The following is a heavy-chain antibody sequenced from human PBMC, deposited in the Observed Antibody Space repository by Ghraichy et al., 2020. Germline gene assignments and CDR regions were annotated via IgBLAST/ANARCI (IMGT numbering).Heavy chain of an antibody. V-gene: IGHV3-33*01. CDR2: IWYDGSNK. J-gene: IGHJ4*02. CDR3: AREGYGILTGYPHFDY. Sequence: GGSLRLSCAASGFTFSSYGMHWVRQAPGKGLEWVAIIWYDGSNKYYADSVKGRFTISRDNSKNTLYLQMNSLRAEDTAVYYCAREGYGILTGYPHFDYWGQGTLVTVSS. CDR1: GFTFSSYG. D-gene: IGHD3-9*01.